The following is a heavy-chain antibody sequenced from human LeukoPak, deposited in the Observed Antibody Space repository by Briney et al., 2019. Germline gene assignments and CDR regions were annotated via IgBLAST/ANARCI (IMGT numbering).Heavy chain of an antibody. V-gene: IGHV4-4*02. CDR2: IYHSGNT. CDR3: ARDSATTLGSYYYGLDV. CDR1: GGSISSNNW. D-gene: IGHD5-12*01. Sequence: SETLSLTCSVSGGSISSNNWWTWIRQPPGKGLERIGEIYHSGNTNYNPSLKSRVTISVDKSNNHFSLKMNSVTAADTAVYYCARDSATTLGSYYYGLDVWGQGTTVTVSS. J-gene: IGHJ6*02.